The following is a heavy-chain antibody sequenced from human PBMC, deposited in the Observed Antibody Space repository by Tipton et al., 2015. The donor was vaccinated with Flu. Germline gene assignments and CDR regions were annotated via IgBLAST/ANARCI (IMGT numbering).Heavy chain of an antibody. V-gene: IGHV3-30*03. D-gene: IGHD2/OR15-2a*01. Sequence: AASGFSFNDRGMHWVRQAPGRGLEWVAVISYDGSNSYYADSVQGRFTISRDNSKNTVFLEMNSLRPEDTAIYYCARDKNEFYAFENWAQGTLVTVSS. J-gene: IGHJ4*02. CDR3: ARDKNEFYAFEN. CDR2: ISYDGSNS. CDR1: GFSFNDRG.